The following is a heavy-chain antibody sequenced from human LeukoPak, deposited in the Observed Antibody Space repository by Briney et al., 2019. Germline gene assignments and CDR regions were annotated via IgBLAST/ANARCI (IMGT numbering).Heavy chain of an antibody. J-gene: IGHJ4*02. CDR2: ISGSGGST. Sequence: QPGGSLRLSCAASGFTVSNKYMSWVRQAPGKGLEWVSGISGSGGSTYYADSVKGRFTISRDNSKNKLYLQMNSLRADDTAVYYCAKEGGDIVVVPAAMTWISSDSYFDYWGQGTLVTVSS. CDR3: AKEGGDIVVVPAAMTWISSDSYFDY. V-gene: IGHV3-53*05. D-gene: IGHD2-2*01. CDR1: GFTVSNKY.